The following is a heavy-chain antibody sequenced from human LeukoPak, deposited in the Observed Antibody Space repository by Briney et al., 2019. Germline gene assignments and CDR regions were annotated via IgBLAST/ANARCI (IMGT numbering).Heavy chain of an antibody. D-gene: IGHD3-10*01. CDR2: IYHSGST. Sequence: PSETLSLTCTVSGYSISSGYYWGWIRQPPGKGLEWIGSIYHSGSTYYNPSLKSRVTISVDTSKNQFSLKLSSVTAADTAVYYCARRFYGFYYMDVWGKGTAVTISS. CDR1: GYSISSGYY. CDR3: ARRFYGFYYMDV. J-gene: IGHJ6*03. V-gene: IGHV4-38-2*02.